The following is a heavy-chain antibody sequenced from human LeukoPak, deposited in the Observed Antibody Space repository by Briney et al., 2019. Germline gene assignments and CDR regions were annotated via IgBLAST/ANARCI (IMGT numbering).Heavy chain of an antibody. CDR2: ISSSGSTI. D-gene: IGHD6-19*01. Sequence: GGSLRLSCAASGFTFSDYYMSWIRQAPGKGLEWVSYISSSGSTIYYADSVKGRFTISRDNAKNSLYLQMNSLRAEDTAVYYCARTIDYCSSGCIFDYWGQGTLVTVSS. J-gene: IGHJ4*02. CDR3: ARTIDYCSSGCIFDY. V-gene: IGHV3-11*01. CDR1: GFTFSDYY.